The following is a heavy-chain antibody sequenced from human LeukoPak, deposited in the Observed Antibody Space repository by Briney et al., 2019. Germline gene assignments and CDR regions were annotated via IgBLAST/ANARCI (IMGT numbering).Heavy chain of an antibody. D-gene: IGHD1-26*01. Sequence: SETLSLTCAVYGGSFSGYYWSWIRQPPGKGLEWIGEINHSGSTNYNPSLKSRVTISVDTSKNQFSLKLSSVTAADTAAYYCARVRYSGSNALGYWGQGTLVTVSS. CDR1: GGSFSGYY. CDR2: INHSGST. J-gene: IGHJ4*02. CDR3: ARVRYSGSNALGY. V-gene: IGHV4-34*01.